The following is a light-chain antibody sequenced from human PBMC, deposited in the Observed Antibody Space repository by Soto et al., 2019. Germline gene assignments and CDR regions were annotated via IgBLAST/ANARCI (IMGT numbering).Light chain of an antibody. J-gene: IGLJ2*01. Sequence: QSALTQPPSASGSPGQSVTISCTGTSNDVGGYNYVSWYQQHPGKAPKLMIHEVSKRPSGVPDRFSGSKSGNTASLTVSGLLTEEEADYYCSSYGGANPVVFGGGTKVTVL. V-gene: IGLV2-8*01. CDR1: SNDVGGYNY. CDR3: SSYGGANPVV. CDR2: EVS.